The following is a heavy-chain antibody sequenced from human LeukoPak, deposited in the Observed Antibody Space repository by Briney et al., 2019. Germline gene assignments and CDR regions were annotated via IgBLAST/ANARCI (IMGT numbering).Heavy chain of an antibody. CDR3: AKTVVVITFRFDS. CDR2: ISGDGARA. Sequence: GGSLRLSCAASGFSFNNYVMSWVRQAPGKGLEWVSAISGDGARAYYADSVKGRFTISRDNSKNTLDLQMNSLRAEDTAIYYCAKTVVVITFRFDSWGQGSLVTVSS. CDR1: GFSFNNYV. V-gene: IGHV3-23*01. D-gene: IGHD2-21*01. J-gene: IGHJ4*02.